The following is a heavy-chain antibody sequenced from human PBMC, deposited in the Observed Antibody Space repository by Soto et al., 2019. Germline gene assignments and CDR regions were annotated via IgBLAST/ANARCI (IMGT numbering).Heavy chain of an antibody. CDR2: IIPIFGTA. V-gene: IGHV1-69*13. D-gene: IGHD6-13*01. CDR1: GGTFSSYA. J-gene: IGHJ6*02. CDR3: ARKGIAAAGSPGRSYYGMDV. Sequence: ASVKVSCKASGGTFSSYAISWVRQAPGQGLEWMGGIIPIFGTANYAQKFQGRVTITADESTSTAYMELSSLRSEDTAVYYCARKGIAAAGSPGRSYYGMDVWGQGTTVTVSS.